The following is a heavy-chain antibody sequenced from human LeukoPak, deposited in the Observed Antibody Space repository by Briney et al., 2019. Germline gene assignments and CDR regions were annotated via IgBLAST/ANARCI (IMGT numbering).Heavy chain of an antibody. CDR1: GDSVSANGAA. V-gene: IGHV6-1*01. CDR3: ARVPYYDFQADAFDI. Sequence: SQTLSLTFAISGDSVSANGAAWNWIRQSPSRGLEWLGRTYYRSKWYNDYAVSVKSRITINPDTSKNQFSLQLNSVTPEDTAVYYCARVPYYDFQADAFDIWGQGTMVTVSS. CDR2: TYYRSKWYN. D-gene: IGHD3-3*01. J-gene: IGHJ3*02.